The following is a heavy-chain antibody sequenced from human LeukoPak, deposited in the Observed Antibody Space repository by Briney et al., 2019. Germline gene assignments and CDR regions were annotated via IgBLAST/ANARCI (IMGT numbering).Heavy chain of an antibody. D-gene: IGHD6-19*01. Sequence: TGGSLRLSCSASGFIFSGYAMHWVRQAPGKGLKFVSSITSDGGRTHYADSVKGRFTISRGNSKNTVHLQMSSLRAEDTALYYCVKSLASGWYQFEDWGQGTLVTVSS. J-gene: IGHJ4*02. CDR2: ITSDGGRT. CDR3: VKSLASGWYQFED. V-gene: IGHV3-64D*09. CDR1: GFIFSGYA.